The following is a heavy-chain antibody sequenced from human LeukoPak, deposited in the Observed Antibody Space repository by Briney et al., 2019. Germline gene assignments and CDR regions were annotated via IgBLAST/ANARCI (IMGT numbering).Heavy chain of an antibody. CDR3: ARESGSRSYYYYMDV. V-gene: IGHV3-21*01. CDR1: GFTFSSFS. CDR2: ISSTSSYI. Sequence: GGSLRLSCAASGFTFSSFSMNWVRQAPGKGLEWVSSISSTSSYIYYADSVKGRFTISRDKDKNSVYLQMTSLRAEDTAVYYCARESGSRSYYYYMDVWGRGTTVTVSS. J-gene: IGHJ6*03. D-gene: IGHD2-2*01.